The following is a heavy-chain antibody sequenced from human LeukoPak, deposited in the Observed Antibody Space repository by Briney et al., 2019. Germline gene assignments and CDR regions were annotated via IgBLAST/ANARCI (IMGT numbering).Heavy chain of an antibody. CDR3: ATWPVSWELLSRDY. CDR2: IYTSGST. D-gene: IGHD1-26*01. J-gene: IGHJ4*02. V-gene: IGHV4-4*07. Sequence: PSETLSLTCTVSGGSISSYYWSWIRQPAGKGLEWIGRIYTSGSTNYNPSLKSRVTISVDTSKNQFSLKLSSVTAADTAVYYCATWPVSWELLSRDYWGQGTLVTVSS. CDR1: GGSISSYY.